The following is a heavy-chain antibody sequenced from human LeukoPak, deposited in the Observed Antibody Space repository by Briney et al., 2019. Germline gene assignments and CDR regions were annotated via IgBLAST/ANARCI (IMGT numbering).Heavy chain of an antibody. D-gene: IGHD3-22*01. CDR1: GGTFSSYT. CDR3: ARTYDSSGYEEY. J-gene: IGHJ4*02. V-gene: IGHV1-69*02. CDR2: IIPILGIA. Sequence: VASVKVSCKASGGTFSSYTISWVRQAPGQGLEWMGRIIPILGIANYAQKFQGRVTITADKSTSTAYMELSSLRSEDTVVYYCARTYDSSGYEEYWGQGTLVTVSS.